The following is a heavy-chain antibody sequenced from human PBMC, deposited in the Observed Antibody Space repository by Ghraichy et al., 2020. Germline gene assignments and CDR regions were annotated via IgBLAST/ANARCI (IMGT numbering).Heavy chain of an antibody. Sequence: SETLSLTCAVYGGSFSGYYWSWIRQPPGKGLEWIGEINHSGSTNYNPSLKSRVTISVDTSKNQFSLKLSSVTAADTAVYYCARGRGYCSGGSCYSPGYSYGTFDYWGQGTLVTVSS. CDR1: GGSFSGYY. CDR2: INHSGST. CDR3: ARGRGYCSGGSCYSPGYSYGTFDY. J-gene: IGHJ4*02. V-gene: IGHV4-34*01. D-gene: IGHD2-15*01.